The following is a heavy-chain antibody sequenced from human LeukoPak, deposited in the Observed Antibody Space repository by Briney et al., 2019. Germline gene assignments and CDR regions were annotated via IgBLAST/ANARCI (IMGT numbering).Heavy chain of an antibody. CDR2: IRYDGTNT. Sequence: GGSLRLSCAASGFPFSCYGMHWVREAPGEGLGGVAFIRYDGTNTYYADSVKGRFTISRDNSKNTLSLQMNSLRAEDTAVYYCADARVEMATKDYWGQGALVTVSS. CDR3: ADARVEMATKDY. J-gene: IGHJ4*02. CDR1: GFPFSCYG. V-gene: IGHV3-30*02. D-gene: IGHD5-24*01.